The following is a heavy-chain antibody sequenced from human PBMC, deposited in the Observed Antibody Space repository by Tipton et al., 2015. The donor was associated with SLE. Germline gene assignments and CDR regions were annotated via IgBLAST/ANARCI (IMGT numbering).Heavy chain of an antibody. V-gene: IGHV3-30*04. Sequence: SLRLSCEASGFTFKNYAMHWVRQAPGKGLEWVALISYDGTNKDYGDSVQGRFTISRDNSDNSLYPQMNSLRPEDTAVYYCATGGEVADDFDFWGQGTLVTVSS. CDR2: ISYDGTNK. J-gene: IGHJ3*01. CDR1: GFTFKNYA. CDR3: ATGGEVADDFDF. D-gene: IGHD3-16*01.